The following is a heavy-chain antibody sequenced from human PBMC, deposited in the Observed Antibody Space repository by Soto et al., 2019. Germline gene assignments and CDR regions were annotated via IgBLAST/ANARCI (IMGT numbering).Heavy chain of an antibody. J-gene: IGHJ6*02. CDR1: GFTFSSYA. D-gene: IGHD1-1*01. V-gene: IGHV3-30-3*01. CDR2: ISYDGSNK. CDR3: ARVGTVPYYYYYGMDV. Sequence: PGGSLRLSCAASGFTFSSYAMHWVRQALGKGLEWVAVISYDGSNKYYADSVKGRFTISRDNSKNTLYLQMNSLRAEDTAVYYCARVGTVPYYYYYGMDVWGQGTTVTVSS.